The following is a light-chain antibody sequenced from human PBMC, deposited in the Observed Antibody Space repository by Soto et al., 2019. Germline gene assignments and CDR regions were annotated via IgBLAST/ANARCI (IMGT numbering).Light chain of an antibody. J-gene: IGLJ2*01. CDR1: RSNIGAGYD. CDR3: QSYDSDLSVVL. V-gene: IGLV1-40*01. CDR2: DNN. Sequence: QYVLTQPPSVSGAPGQRVSISCTRGRSNIGAGYDVQWYQQFPGTAPKLLIFDNNDRPSGVPDRFSGSKSGTSASLAITGLQAEDEADYFCQSYDSDLSVVLFGGGTKLTVL.